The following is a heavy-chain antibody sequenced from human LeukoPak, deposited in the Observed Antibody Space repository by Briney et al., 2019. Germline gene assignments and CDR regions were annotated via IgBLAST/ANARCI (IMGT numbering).Heavy chain of an antibody. Sequence: GASVKVSCKASGYTFTGYYIHWVRQAPGQGLEWMGWINPNSGGTNYAQKFQGRVTMTRDTSISTAYMELSRLRSDDTAVYYCARGRVIRYSKYYDSSGYSLDYWGQGTLVTVSS. CDR2: INPNSGGT. D-gene: IGHD3-22*01. CDR3: ARGRVIRYSKYYDSSGYSLDY. CDR1: GYTFTGYY. J-gene: IGHJ4*02. V-gene: IGHV1-2*02.